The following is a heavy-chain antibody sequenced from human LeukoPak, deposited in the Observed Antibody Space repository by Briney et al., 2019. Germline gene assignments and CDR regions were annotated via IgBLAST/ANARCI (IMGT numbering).Heavy chain of an antibody. V-gene: IGHV3-72*01. J-gene: IGHJ4*02. CDR2: TKHKAHSYTT. CDR1: GFSFSDHY. CDR3: ARDTRDGIDY. Sequence: GGSLRLSCAASGFSFSDHYMDWVRQAPGKGLEWVGRTKHKAHSYTTDYAASVKDRFTISRDDSKNSLFLQMNSLKPEDTAMYYCARDTRDGIDYWGQATLVSVPA. D-gene: IGHD5-24*01.